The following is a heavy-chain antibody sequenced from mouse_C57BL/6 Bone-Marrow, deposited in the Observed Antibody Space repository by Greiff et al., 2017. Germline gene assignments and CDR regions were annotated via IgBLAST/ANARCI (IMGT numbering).Heavy chain of an antibody. CDR2: IYPGSGST. Sequence: QVQLQQPGAELVKPGASVKMSCKASGYTFTSYWITWVKQRPGQGLEWIGDIYPGSGSTNYNEKFKSKATLPVDTSSSPAYMPLSSLTSDDSAVYSCARPYYSNYWYFDVWGTGTTVTVSS. V-gene: IGHV1-55*01. J-gene: IGHJ1*03. CDR3: ARPYYSNYWYFDV. CDR1: GYTFTSYW. D-gene: IGHD2-5*01.